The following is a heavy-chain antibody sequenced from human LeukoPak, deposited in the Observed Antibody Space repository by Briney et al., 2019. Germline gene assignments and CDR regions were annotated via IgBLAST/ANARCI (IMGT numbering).Heavy chain of an antibody. J-gene: IGHJ4*02. Sequence: GGSLRLSCAASGFTFSSYWMSWVRQAPGKGLEWVANIKQDGSEKYYVDSVKGRFTISRDNAKNSLYLQMNSLRAEDTAVYYCARNRYSGTYGVDYWGQGTLVTSSS. CDR2: IKQDGSEK. V-gene: IGHV3-7*05. D-gene: IGHD1-26*01. CDR3: ARNRYSGTYGVDY. CDR1: GFTFSSYW.